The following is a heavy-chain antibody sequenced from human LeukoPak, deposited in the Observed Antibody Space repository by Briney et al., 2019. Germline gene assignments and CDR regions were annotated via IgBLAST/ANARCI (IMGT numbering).Heavy chain of an antibody. V-gene: IGHV3-23*01. CDR3: ARDLTRYGSGSYLAFDI. D-gene: IGHD3-10*01. J-gene: IGHJ3*02. Sequence: GGSLRLSCAASGFAFSNYAMSWVRQAPGKGLEWVSSLSGGGDSRYYADSVMGRFTISRDNSKNTLYLQMNSLRAEDTAVYYCARDLTRYGSGSYLAFDIWGQGTLVTVSS. CDR1: GFAFSNYA. CDR2: LSGGGDSR.